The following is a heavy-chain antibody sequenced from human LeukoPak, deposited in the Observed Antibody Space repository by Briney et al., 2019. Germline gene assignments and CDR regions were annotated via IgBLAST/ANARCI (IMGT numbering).Heavy chain of an antibody. Sequence: GGSLRLSCAASGFTFSSYEMNWVRQAPGKGLEWVSYISSSGSTIYYADSVKGRFAISRDNAKNSLYLQMNSLRAEDTAVYYCARERGLTGYPDYYFDYWGQGTLVTVSS. D-gene: IGHD3-9*01. CDR3: ARERGLTGYPDYYFDY. V-gene: IGHV3-48*03. CDR2: ISSSGSTI. CDR1: GFTFSSYE. J-gene: IGHJ4*02.